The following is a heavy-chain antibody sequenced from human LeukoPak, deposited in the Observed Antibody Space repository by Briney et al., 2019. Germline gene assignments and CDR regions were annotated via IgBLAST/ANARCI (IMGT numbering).Heavy chain of an antibody. J-gene: IGHJ4*02. V-gene: IGHV3-23*01. Sequence: LSGGSLRLSCAASGFTFSSYAMSWVRQAPGKGLEWVSAISGSGSSTYYADSVKGRFTISRDNSKNTLYLQMNSLRAEDTAVYYCAKVRSHYYDSSGYYYEYWGQGTLVTVSS. CDR3: AKVRSHYYDSSGYYYEY. D-gene: IGHD3-22*01. CDR2: ISGSGSST. CDR1: GFTFSSYA.